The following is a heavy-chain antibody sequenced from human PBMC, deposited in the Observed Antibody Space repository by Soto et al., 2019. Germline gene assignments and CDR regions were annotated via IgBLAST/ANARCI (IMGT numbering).Heavy chain of an antibody. D-gene: IGHD2-15*01. CDR1: GGSISSSSYY. CDR3: ARHTPAISISDH. Sequence: QLQLQESGPGLVKPSETLSLTCTVSGGSISSSSYYWGWIRQPPGKGLEWIGSIYYSGSTYYNPSLKSRVTISVDTSKNQFSLKLSSATAADTAVYSCARHTPAISISDHWGQGTLVTVSS. V-gene: IGHV4-39*01. CDR2: IYYSGST. J-gene: IGHJ4*02.